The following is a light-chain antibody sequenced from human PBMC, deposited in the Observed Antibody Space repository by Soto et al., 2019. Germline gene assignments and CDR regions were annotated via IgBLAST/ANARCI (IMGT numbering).Light chain of an antibody. J-gene: IGKJ1*01. CDR1: QSVSSY. Sequence: DIVLTQSPGTLSLSPGERATLSCRASQSVSSYLAWYQQKPGQAPRLLIYAASNRATGIPDRFSGSRSGTDFTLTIRRLEPEDFAVYYCQHYSSSPTTFGQGTKVDI. V-gene: IGKV3-20*01. CDR3: QHYSSSPTT. CDR2: AAS.